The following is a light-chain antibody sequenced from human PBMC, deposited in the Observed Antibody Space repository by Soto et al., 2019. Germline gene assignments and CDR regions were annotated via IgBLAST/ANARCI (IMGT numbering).Light chain of an antibody. J-gene: IGKJ2*01. CDR1: QGVGST. V-gene: IGKV3-15*01. Sequence: EIVMTQSPATLSVSPGEGVPPSCRASQGVGSTFAWSRHKPGQAPTQLIYGASTRATGIPARFSGSGSETEFTLTISSLQSEDFAVYYCQQYNNWPYTFGQGTKLEMK. CDR2: GAS. CDR3: QQYNNWPYT.